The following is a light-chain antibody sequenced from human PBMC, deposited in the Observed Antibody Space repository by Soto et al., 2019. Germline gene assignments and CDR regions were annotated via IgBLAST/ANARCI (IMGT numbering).Light chain of an antibody. Sequence: EIVMTQSPATLSVSVGERVTLSCRASQSVSSNLAWYQQKPGQAPRLLIYGASTRATGIPARFSGSGSGTDFTLTISSLPSEDFAVYYCQQYNNWPPLTFGGGTKVEIK. J-gene: IGKJ4*01. CDR1: QSVSSN. V-gene: IGKV3D-15*01. CDR2: GAS. CDR3: QQYNNWPPLT.